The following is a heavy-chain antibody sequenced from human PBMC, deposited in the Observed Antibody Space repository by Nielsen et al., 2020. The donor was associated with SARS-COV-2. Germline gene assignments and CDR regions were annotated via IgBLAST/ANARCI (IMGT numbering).Heavy chain of an antibody. CDR1: GFTFSSYA. Sequence: LKISCAASGFTFSSYAMSWVRQAPGKGLEWVSVIYSGGSSTYYADAVKGRFTISRDNSKNTLYLQMNSLRAEDTAVYYCATQGQNFWSGYYPGRPYGMDVWGQGTTVTVSS. J-gene: IGHJ6*02. CDR3: ATQGQNFWSGYYPGRPYGMDV. V-gene: IGHV3-23*03. CDR2: IYSGGSST. D-gene: IGHD3-3*01.